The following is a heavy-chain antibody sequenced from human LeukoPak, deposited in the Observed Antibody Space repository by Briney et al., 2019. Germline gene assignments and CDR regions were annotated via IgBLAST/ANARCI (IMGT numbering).Heavy chain of an antibody. D-gene: IGHD3-22*01. CDR2: IDWDDDK. CDR1: GFSLSTSGMC. V-gene: IGHV2-70*11. J-gene: IGHJ4*02. CDR3: ARTYYDSSGYHLKD. Sequence: SGPTLVNPTQTLTLTCTFSGFSLSTSGMCMSWIRQPPGKALEWLARIDWDDDKYYSTSLKTRLTISKDTSKNQVVLTMTNMDPVDTATYYCARTYYDSSGYHLKDWGQGTLVTVSS.